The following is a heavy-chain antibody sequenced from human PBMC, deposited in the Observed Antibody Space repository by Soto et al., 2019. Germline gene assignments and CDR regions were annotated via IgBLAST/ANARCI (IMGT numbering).Heavy chain of an antibody. CDR2: ISSSSSTI. D-gene: IGHD2-21*02. Sequence: VSLRLSCSASGFSFSSYSMNWVRQAPGKGLEWVSYISSSSSTIYYADSVKGRFTISRDNAKNSLYLQMNSLRDEDTAVYYCLGFVVVTAIIGYWGEGTMVTVSS. J-gene: IGHJ4*02. CDR3: LGFVVVTAIIGY. V-gene: IGHV3-48*02. CDR1: GFSFSSYS.